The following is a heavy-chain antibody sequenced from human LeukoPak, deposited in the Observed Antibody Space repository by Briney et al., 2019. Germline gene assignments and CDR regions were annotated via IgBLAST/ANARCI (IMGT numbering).Heavy chain of an antibody. CDR1: GYTLTVYY. CDR2: INPNSGGT. Sequence: ASVKVSCKASGYTLTVYYMHWVRQAPGQGLEWMGYINPNSGGTDYAQKFQGRVTMTRDTSISTAYMELSRLRFDDTAKYYCARSGSLLSSGWLIENYYFDYWGQGTLVTVSS. J-gene: IGHJ4*02. D-gene: IGHD6-19*01. CDR3: ARSGSLLSSGWLIENYYFDY. V-gene: IGHV1-2*02.